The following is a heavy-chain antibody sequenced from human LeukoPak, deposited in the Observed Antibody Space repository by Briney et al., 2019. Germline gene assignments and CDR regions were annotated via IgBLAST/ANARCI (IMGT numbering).Heavy chain of an antibody. D-gene: IGHD5-24*01. CDR1: GGSISSYY. J-gene: IGHJ4*02. Sequence: PAETLSLTCTVSGGSISSYYWSWIRQPPGKGLEWIGYIYYSGSTNYNPSLKSRVTISVDTSKNQFSLKLSSVTAADTAVYYCARARDGYNFNDSDYFDSWGQGTLVTVSS. CDR3: ARARDGYNFNDSDYFDS. CDR2: IYYSGST. V-gene: IGHV4-59*08.